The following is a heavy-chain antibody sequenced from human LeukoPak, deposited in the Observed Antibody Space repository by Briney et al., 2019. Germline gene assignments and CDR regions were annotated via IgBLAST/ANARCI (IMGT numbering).Heavy chain of an antibody. CDR3: ARDSVARPYYYYGMDV. J-gene: IGHJ6*02. V-gene: IGHV3-53*04. CDR2: IYSGGST. D-gene: IGHD5/OR15-5a*01. Sequence: GGSLRLSCAASGFTVSSNYMSWVRQAPGKGLEWVSVIYSGGSTYYADSVKGRFTISRHNSKNTLYLQMNSLRAEDTAVCYCARDSVARPYYYYGMDVWGQGTTVTVSS. CDR1: GFTVSSNY.